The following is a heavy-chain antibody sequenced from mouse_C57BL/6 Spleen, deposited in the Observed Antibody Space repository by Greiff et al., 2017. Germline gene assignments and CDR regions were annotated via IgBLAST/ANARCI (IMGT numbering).Heavy chain of an antibody. D-gene: IGHD2-3*01. CDR1: GYTFTSYW. Sequence: QVQLQQPGAELVRPGSSVKLSCKASGYTFTSYWMHWVKQRPIQGLEWIGNIDPSDSETHYNQKFKDKATLTVDKSSSTAYMQLSSLTSEYSAVYYFARFYDGYCVWFAYWGQGTLVTVSA. CDR3: ARFYDGYCVWFAY. CDR2: IDPSDSET. V-gene: IGHV1-52*01. J-gene: IGHJ3*01.